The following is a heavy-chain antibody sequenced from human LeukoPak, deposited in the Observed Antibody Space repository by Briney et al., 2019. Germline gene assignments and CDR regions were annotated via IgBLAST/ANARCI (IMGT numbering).Heavy chain of an antibody. CDR1: GGSISSYY. J-gene: IGHJ1*01. V-gene: IGHV4-59*12. CDR3: ARDYRLTQIQY. CDR2: IYYSEST. Sequence: PSETLSLTCTVSGGSISSYYWSWIRQPPGKGLEWIGYIYYSESTNYNPSLKSRVTISVDTSKNQFSLKLSSVTAADTAVYYCARDYRLTQIQYWGQGTLVTVSS. D-gene: IGHD1-26*01.